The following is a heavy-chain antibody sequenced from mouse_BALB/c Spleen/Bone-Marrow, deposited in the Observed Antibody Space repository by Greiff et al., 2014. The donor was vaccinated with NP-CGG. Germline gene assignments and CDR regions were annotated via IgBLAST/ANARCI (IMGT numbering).Heavy chain of an antibody. D-gene: IGHD1-1*01. V-gene: IGHV14-3*02. J-gene: IGHJ3*01. CDR1: GFNIKDTY. Sequence: EVQLQQSGAELVKPGASVKLSCTASGFNIKDTYMHWVKQRPEQGLEWIGRIDPANCNTKYDPRFQGKATITADTSSNAAYLQRSSMTSEDAAVYCCVAYYYGTYGFAYWGQGTLVTVSA. CDR2: IDPANCNT. CDR3: VAYYYGTYGFAY.